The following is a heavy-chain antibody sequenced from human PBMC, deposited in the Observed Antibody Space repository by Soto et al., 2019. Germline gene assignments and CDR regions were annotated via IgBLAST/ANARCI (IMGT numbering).Heavy chain of an antibody. Sequence: QVQLQQCGAGLLKPSETLSLTCAVYGGSFSGYYWSLIRQPPGKGLESIGEINDSGSTNYNPSLKSRVNISVDRSKNQFPLKLSSVTDADTAVYYCARRRSRLQQLARSYWYFDLWGRGTLVTVSS. D-gene: IGHD6-6*01. CDR1: GGSFSGYY. CDR3: ARRRSRLQQLARSYWYFDL. V-gene: IGHV4-34*01. J-gene: IGHJ2*01. CDR2: INDSGST.